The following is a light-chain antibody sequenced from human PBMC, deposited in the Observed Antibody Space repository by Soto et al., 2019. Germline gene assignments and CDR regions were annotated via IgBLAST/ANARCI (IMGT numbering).Light chain of an antibody. CDR1: QGMSTY. V-gene: IGKV1-9*01. CDR3: HPLNRYPT. CDR2: AAY. Sequence: IQVTQSPSSLSASVGDRITITCRASQGMSTYLAWYQQKPGKAPKLLIYAAYTLQSGVPSRFSGGGSGTYFTLTISSLQPEDFSTYYCHPLNRYPTFGGGTKVEIK. J-gene: IGKJ4*01.